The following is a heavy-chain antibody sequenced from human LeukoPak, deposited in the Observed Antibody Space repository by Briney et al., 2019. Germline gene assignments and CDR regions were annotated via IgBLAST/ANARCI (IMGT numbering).Heavy chain of an antibody. V-gene: IGHV4-38-2*02. CDR1: GYSISSGYY. Sequence: SETLSLTCTVSGYSISSGYYWGWIRQPPGKGLEWIGSIYHSGSTYYNPSLKSRVTISVDTSKNQFSLKLSSVTAADTAVYYCARLRATVVTPTDAFDIWGQGTMVTVSS. J-gene: IGHJ3*02. D-gene: IGHD4-23*01. CDR3: ARLRATVVTPTDAFDI. CDR2: IYHSGST.